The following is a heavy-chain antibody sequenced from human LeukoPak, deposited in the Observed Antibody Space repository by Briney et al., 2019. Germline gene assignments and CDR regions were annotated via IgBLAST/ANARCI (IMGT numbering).Heavy chain of an antibody. J-gene: IGHJ4*02. D-gene: IGHD3-10*01. CDR2: IYYSGST. V-gene: IGHV4-59*01. Sequence: SETLSLTCTVSGGSISSYYWSWIRQPPGKGLEWIGYIYYSGSTNYNPSLKSRVTISVDTSKNQFSLKLSSVTAADTAVYYCARVPLWGSGSYGIDYWGQGTLVTVSS. CDR3: ARVPLWGSGSYGIDY. CDR1: GGSISSYY.